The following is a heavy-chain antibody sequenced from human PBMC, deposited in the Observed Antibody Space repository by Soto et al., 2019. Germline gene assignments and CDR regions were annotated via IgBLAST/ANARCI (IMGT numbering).Heavy chain of an antibody. CDR2: IIPILGIA. Sequence: QVQLVQSGAEVKKPGSSVKVSCKASGGTFSSYTISWVRQAPGQGLEWKGRIIPILGIANYAQKFQGRVTITADKSPSTAYMELSSLRSEDTAVYYCAGGGLSSGYSHGWGQGTLVTVSS. D-gene: IGHD3-22*01. J-gene: IGHJ1*01. CDR3: AGGGLSSGYSHG. V-gene: IGHV1-69*02. CDR1: GGTFSSYT.